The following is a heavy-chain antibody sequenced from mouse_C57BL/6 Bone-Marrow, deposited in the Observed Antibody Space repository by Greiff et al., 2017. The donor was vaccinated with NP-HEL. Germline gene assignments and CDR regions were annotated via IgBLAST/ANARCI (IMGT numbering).Heavy chain of an antibody. CDR3: TTGKKIYYGYDDAMDY. CDR1: GFNIKDDY. CDR2: IDPENGDT. J-gene: IGHJ4*01. Sequence: VQLQQSGAELVRPGASVKLSCTASGFNIKDDYMHWVKQRPEQGLEWIGWIDPENGDTAYASKFQGKATITADTSSNTAYLQLSILTSEDTAVYYCTTGKKIYYGYDDAMDYWGQGTSVTVSS. V-gene: IGHV14-4*01. D-gene: IGHD2-2*01.